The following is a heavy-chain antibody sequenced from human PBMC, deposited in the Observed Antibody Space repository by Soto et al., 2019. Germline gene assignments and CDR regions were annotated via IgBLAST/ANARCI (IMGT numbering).Heavy chain of an antibody. J-gene: IGHJ4*02. CDR3: ARDQAFWSGYPNAAFDY. CDR1: GFTFSSYS. D-gene: IGHD3-3*01. V-gene: IGHV3-48*02. CDR2: ISSSSSTI. Sequence: EVQLVESGGGLVQPGGSLRLSCAASGFTFSSYSMNWVRQAPGKGLEWVSYISSSSSTIYYADSVKGRFTISRDNAKNSLYLQMNSLRDEYTVVYYCARDQAFWSGYPNAAFDYWGQGTLVTVSS.